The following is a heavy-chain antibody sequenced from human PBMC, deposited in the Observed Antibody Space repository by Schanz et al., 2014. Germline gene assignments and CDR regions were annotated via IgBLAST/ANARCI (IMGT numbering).Heavy chain of an antibody. CDR3: ATDYSGGGCHI. V-gene: IGHV3-23*01. D-gene: IGHD6-19*01. CDR2: IRGSGGGT. Sequence: DVQLLESGGGLVQPGGSLRLSCAASGFTFSSYAMSWVRQPPGKGLEWVSSIRGSGGGTDYADSVKGRFTISRDNSKNTLYLQMNSLRAEDTALYYCATDYSGGGCHIWGQGTMVTVSS. J-gene: IGHJ3*02. CDR1: GFTFSSYA.